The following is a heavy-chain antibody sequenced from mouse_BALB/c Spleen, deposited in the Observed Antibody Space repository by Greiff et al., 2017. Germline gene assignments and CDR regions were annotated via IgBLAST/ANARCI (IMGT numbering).Heavy chain of an antibody. Sequence: VQLQQSGAELVKPGASVKLSCTASGFNIKDTYMHWVKQRPEQGLEWIGRIDPANGNTKYDPKFQGKATITADTSSNPAYLQLSSLTSEDTAVYYCASITTATSAYWGQGTTLTVSS. J-gene: IGHJ2*01. CDR2: IDPANGNT. CDR1: GFNIKDTY. V-gene: IGHV14-3*02. D-gene: IGHD1-2*01. CDR3: ASITTATSAY.